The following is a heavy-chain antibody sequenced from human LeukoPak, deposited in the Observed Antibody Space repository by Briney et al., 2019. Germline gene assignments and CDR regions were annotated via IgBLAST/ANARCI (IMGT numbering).Heavy chain of an antibody. CDR2: ISGSGGST. J-gene: IGHJ4*02. CDR3: AKAPSDARDHVRNYFDY. CDR1: GVTFSSYA. D-gene: IGHD1-14*01. Sequence: GGSLTLSCAVSGVTFSSYAMSWVRQAPGKGLEWVSAISGSGGSTYYAASVKGRFNISRDNPKKTLYLQKNSLRAEDTGVYYCAKAPSDARDHVRNYFDYGGQGTLVSVSS. V-gene: IGHV3-23*01.